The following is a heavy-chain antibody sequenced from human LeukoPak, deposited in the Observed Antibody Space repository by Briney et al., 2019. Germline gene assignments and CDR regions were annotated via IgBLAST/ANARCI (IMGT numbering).Heavy chain of an antibody. CDR3: ARSAADSSSPQPLYYYMDV. Sequence: GGSLRLSCAASGFTFSSYSMNWVRQAPGKGLEWVSYISSSSSTIYYADSVKGRFTISRDNAKNSLYLQMNSLRAEDTAVYYCARSAADSSSPQPLYYYMDVWGKGTTVTVSS. CDR2: ISSSSSTI. V-gene: IGHV3-48*04. J-gene: IGHJ6*03. D-gene: IGHD6-13*01. CDR1: GFTFSSYS.